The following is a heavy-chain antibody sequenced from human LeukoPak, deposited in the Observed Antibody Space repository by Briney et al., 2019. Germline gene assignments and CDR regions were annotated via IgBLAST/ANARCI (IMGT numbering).Heavy chain of an antibody. Sequence: PSETLSLTCAVSGYSITIGYYWGWFRQPPGKGLEWIGSIHHSGITYYNPSLKSRVTISVATSKNQFSLNLSSVTAADTVVYYCARIGTDFWSGSFDYWGQGSLVTVSS. CDR3: ARIGTDFWSGSFDY. J-gene: IGHJ4*02. CDR1: GYSITIGYY. V-gene: IGHV4-38-2*01. D-gene: IGHD3-3*01. CDR2: IHHSGIT.